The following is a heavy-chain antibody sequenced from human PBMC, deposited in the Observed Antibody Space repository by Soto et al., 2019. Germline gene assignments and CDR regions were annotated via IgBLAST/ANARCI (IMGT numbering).Heavy chain of an antibody. CDR2: ISGSGGST. D-gene: IGHD5-12*01. CDR3: AKGRGYSGYDPFDY. Sequence: EVQLLESGGGLVQPGGSLRLSCAASGFTFNYYAMSWVRQAPGKGLEWVSTISGSGGSTFYADSVKGRFTISRDNSESTLYLQMDNLRAEDTAVFYCAKGRGYSGYDPFDYWGKGTLVTVSS. V-gene: IGHV3-23*01. CDR1: GFTFNYYA. J-gene: IGHJ4*02.